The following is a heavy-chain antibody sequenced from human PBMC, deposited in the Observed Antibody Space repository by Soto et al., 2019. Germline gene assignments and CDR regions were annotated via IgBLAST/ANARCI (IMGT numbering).Heavy chain of an antibody. CDR1: GGTFSSYT. V-gene: IGHV1-69*08. CDR2: IIPILGIA. Sequence: QVQLVQSGAEVKKPGSSVKVSCKASGGTFSSYTISWVRQAPGQGLEWMGRIIPILGIANYAQKFQGRVTITADKSTSTAYMELSSLRSEDTAVYYCARDRGDCTTGVCYRYWGQGTLVTVSS. J-gene: IGHJ4*02. CDR3: ARDRGDCTTGVCYRY. D-gene: IGHD2-8*01.